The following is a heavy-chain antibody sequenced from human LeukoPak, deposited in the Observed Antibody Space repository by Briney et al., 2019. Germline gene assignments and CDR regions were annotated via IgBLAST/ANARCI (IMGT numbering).Heavy chain of an antibody. D-gene: IGHD2-15*01. J-gene: IGHJ5*02. Sequence: GGSLRLSCAASGFTFSSYWMHWVRQAPGKGLVWVSRINSDGSSTSYADSVKGRFTISRDNAKNTLYLQMNSLRAEDTAVYYCARPSGYCSGGSSPRWFDPWGQGTLVTVSS. V-gene: IGHV3-74*01. CDR2: INSDGSST. CDR3: ARPSGYCSGGSSPRWFDP. CDR1: GFTFSSYW.